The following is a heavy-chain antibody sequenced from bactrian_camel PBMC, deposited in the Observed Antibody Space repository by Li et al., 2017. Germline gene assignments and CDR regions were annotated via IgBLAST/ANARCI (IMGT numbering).Heavy chain of an antibody. D-gene: IGHD1*01. Sequence: HVQLVESGGGSVQAGGSLRLSCAASGYTYSSYCMGWFRQAPGKEREGVVVIDRDGTTSYADAVKGRFTISKDNAKNTLYLQMNSLQPEDTAMYYCASDSDVLILSARWYNWWGRGTQVTVS. CDR3: ASDSDVLILSARWYNW. J-gene: IGHJ4*01. V-gene: IGHV3S9*01. CDR2: IDRDGTT. CDR1: GYTYSSYC.